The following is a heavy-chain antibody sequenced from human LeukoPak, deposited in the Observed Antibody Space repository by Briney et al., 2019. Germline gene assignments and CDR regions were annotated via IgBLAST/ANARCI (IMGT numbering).Heavy chain of an antibody. CDR3: ARVDWELIDGDFDY. Sequence: PGGSLRLSCAASGFTFSRYSMTWVRQAPGKGLEWVSYISSSESTIFYADSVMGRFTFSRDNAKNSLYLEMNSLRAEDTAVYYCARVDWELIDGDFDYWGQGTLVAVSS. D-gene: IGHD1-26*01. J-gene: IGHJ4*02. CDR1: GFTFSRYS. V-gene: IGHV3-48*04. CDR2: ISSSESTI.